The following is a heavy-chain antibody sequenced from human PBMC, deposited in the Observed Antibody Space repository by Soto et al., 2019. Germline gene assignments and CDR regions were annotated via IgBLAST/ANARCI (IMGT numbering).Heavy chain of an antibody. J-gene: IGHJ4*02. CDR3: VRVTAPMMAVDH. Sequence: EVQLVESGGGLVQPGGSLRLSCVASGFTFNTYSMNWVRQAPGKGLEWVSYISSSGSTIYYADSVKGRFTISRDNAKKSLYLQMNSLRAEDTALYYCVRVTAPMMAVDHWGQGTLVTVSS. V-gene: IGHV3-48*04. CDR1: GFTFNTYS. CDR2: ISSSGSTI. D-gene: IGHD3-22*01.